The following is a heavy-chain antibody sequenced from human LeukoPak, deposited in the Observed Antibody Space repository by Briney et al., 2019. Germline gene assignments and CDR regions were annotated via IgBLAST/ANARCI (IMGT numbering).Heavy chain of an antibody. J-gene: IGHJ5*02. Sequence: PLETLSLTCTVSGGSNYWSWIRRPPGRGLEGIGYIYYSGSTNYNPSLKSRVTISVDTSKNQFSLKLSSVTAADTAVYYCARHTMVRGVIANWFDPWGQGTLVTVSS. CDR3: ARHTMVRGVIANWFDP. CDR2: IYYSGST. V-gene: IGHV4-59*01. CDR1: GGSNY. D-gene: IGHD3-10*01.